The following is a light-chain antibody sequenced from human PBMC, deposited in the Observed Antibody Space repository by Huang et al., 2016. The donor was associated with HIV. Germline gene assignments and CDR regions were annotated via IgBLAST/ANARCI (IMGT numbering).Light chain of an antibody. Sequence: DIQMTQSPSSLSASIGDRVTMSCRASQTVDMYLNWYHQTPGRAPKLLIYAASNLQSDVPSRFSGTGSGTNFTLTISSLQPEDFVIYFCQQTYNVPRTFGQGTALEIK. J-gene: IGKJ2*01. V-gene: IGKV1-39*01. CDR2: AAS. CDR1: QTVDMY. CDR3: QQTYNVPRT.